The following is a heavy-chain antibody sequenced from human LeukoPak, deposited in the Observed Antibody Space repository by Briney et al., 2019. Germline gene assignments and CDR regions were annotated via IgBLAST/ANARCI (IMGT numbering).Heavy chain of an antibody. CDR2: ISGSGGST. V-gene: IGHV3-23*01. D-gene: IGHD2-2*01. CDR3: ANGGDRGYIVVVPAAMPVY. CDR1: GFTFSSYA. J-gene: IGHJ4*02. Sequence: GGSLRLSCAASGFTFSSYAMSWVRQAPGKGLEWVSAISGSGGSTYYADSVKGRFTISRDNSKNTLYLQMNSLRAEDTAVYYCANGGDRGYIVVVPAAMPVYWGQGTLVTVS.